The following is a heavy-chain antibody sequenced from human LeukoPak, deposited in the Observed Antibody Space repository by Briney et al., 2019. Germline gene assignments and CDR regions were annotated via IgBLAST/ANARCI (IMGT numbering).Heavy chain of an antibody. D-gene: IGHD2-21*02. V-gene: IGHV4-30-4*01. CDR2: ISYSGST. Sequence: SETLSLTCTVSGGSISSGDYYWSWIRQPPGKGLEWIGYISYSGSTYYNSSLKSRVTISLDTSKNQFSLKLSSVTAADTAVYYSARAVEVVTASSFDYWGQGTLVTVSS. CDR1: GGSISSGDYY. CDR3: ARAVEVVTASSFDY. J-gene: IGHJ4*02.